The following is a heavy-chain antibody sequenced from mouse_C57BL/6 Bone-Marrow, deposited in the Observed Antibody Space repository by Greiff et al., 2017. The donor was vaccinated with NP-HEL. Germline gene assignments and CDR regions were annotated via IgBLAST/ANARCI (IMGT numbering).Heavy chain of an antibody. CDR1: GYAFSSSW. V-gene: IGHV1-82*01. J-gene: IGHJ3*01. D-gene: IGHD1-3*01. CDR3: ADGIYSAWFAY. CDR2: IYPGDGDT. Sequence: QVQLQQSGPELVKPGASVKISCKASGYAFSSSWMNWVKQRPGKGLEWIGRIYPGDGDTNYNGKFKGKATLTADKSSSTAYMQLSSLTSEDSAVYFGADGIYSAWFAYWGQGTLVTVSA.